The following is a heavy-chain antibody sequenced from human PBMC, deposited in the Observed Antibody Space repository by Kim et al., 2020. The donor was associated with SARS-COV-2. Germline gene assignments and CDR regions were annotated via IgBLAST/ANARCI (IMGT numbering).Heavy chain of an antibody. J-gene: IGHJ6*02. CDR1: GVSISSYV. CDR2: FSASGGS. D-gene: IGHD1-26*01. V-gene: IGHV3-23*01. CDR3: VKGWGDV. Sequence: GGSLRLSCAASGVSISSYVMSWVRQAPGKGLEWVSGFSASGGSYADSVKGRFTISRDNSKHTLELQMNSLRAGDTAVYHCVKGWGDVWGQGTTVTVSS.